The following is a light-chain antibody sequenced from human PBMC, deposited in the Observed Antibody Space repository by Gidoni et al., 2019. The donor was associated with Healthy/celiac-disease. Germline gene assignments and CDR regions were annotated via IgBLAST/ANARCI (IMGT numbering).Light chain of an antibody. CDR2: GNS. CDR1: SSNIGAGYD. V-gene: IGLV1-40*01. J-gene: IGLJ2*01. Sequence: QSVLTQPPSVSGAPGQRVTISCTGSSSNIGAGYDVHWYQQLPGTAPKLLIYGNSTRPSGVPDRFSGSKSGTSASLAISGLQAEDEADYYCQSYDRSLSGSVFGGGTKLTVL. CDR3: QSYDRSLSGSV.